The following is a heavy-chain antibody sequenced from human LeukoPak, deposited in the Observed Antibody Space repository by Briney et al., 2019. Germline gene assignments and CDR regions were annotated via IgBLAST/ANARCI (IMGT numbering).Heavy chain of an antibody. Sequence: GGSLRLSCAASGFSFRDYWMGWVRQAPGKGLEWVANTKPDGSAEDYADSLRGRFTASRDNANNLLYLQMNRLRAEDTAVYYCARDGGLHTNFDYWGQGTLLTVSS. D-gene: IGHD2-15*01. CDR2: TKPDGSAE. J-gene: IGHJ4*02. CDR3: ARDGGLHTNFDY. CDR1: GFSFRDYW. V-gene: IGHV3-7*01.